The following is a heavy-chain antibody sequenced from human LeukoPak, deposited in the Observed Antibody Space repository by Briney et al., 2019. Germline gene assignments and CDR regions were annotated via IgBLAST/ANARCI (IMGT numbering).Heavy chain of an antibody. V-gene: IGHV3-48*01. CDR2: ITSRSSSP. Sequence: PGGSLRLSCAASGFTFSSFNMNWVRQAPGKGLEWVSYITSRSSSPYYADSVRGRFTISRDNAKNSLYLQMNSLRVEDTAVYYCARGNYYDSDVYYYKLDYWGQGILVTVSS. CDR3: ARGNYYDSDVYYYKLDY. D-gene: IGHD3-22*01. CDR1: GFTFSSFN. J-gene: IGHJ4*02.